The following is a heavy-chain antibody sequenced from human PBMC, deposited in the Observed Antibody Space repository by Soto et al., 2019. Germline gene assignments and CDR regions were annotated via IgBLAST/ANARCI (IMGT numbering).Heavy chain of an antibody. CDR3: ARHFDVDPSLDQYYFDL. D-gene: IGHD3-9*01. Sequence: QAQLQESGPGLVKPSETLSLTCTVSGVSITPYFWSWIRQPAGKAPEWVGHIYASGRTTYNPSLKSRVTMFVSQTQVSLRLTSVTAADTAVYYCARHFDVDPSLDQYYFDLWGRGALVTVSS. V-gene: IGHV4-4*07. J-gene: IGHJ2*01. CDR1: GVSITPYF. CDR2: IYASGRT.